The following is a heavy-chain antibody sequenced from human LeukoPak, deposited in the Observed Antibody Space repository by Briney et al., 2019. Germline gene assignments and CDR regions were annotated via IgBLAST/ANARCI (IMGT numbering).Heavy chain of an antibody. D-gene: IGHD3-22*01. CDR3: ARDRVTMIVVVPGDY. J-gene: IGHJ4*02. CDR1: GFTFSSYW. Sequence: PGGSLRLSCAASGFTFSSYWMSWVRQAPGKGLEWVANIKQDGSEKYYVDSVKGRFTISRDNAKNSLYLQMNSLRAEDTAVYYCARDRVTMIVVVPGDYWGQGTLVTVSS. V-gene: IGHV3-7*01. CDR2: IKQDGSEK.